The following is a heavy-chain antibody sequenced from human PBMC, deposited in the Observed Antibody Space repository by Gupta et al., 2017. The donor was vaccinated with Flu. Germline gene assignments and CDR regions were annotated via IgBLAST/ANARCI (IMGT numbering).Heavy chain of an antibody. D-gene: IGHD3-9*01. Sequence: VRQAPGQGLEWMGIINPSGGSTSYAQKFQGRVTMTRDTSTSTVYMELSSLRSEDTAVYYCARAGVSGRRYDYWGQGTLVTVSS. CDR3: ARAGVSGRRYDY. J-gene: IGHJ4*02. CDR2: INPSGGST. V-gene: IGHV1-46*01.